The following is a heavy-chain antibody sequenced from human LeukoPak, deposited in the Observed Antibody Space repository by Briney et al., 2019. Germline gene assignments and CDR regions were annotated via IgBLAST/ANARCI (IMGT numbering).Heavy chain of an antibody. CDR1: GFTFSGYW. D-gene: IGHD1-26*01. J-gene: IGHJ4*02. V-gene: IGHV3-74*01. CDR3: ARVRSGGFDY. CDR2: TNSDGSSI. Sequence: GGSLRLSCAASGFTFSGYWMHWVRQAPGKGLVWVSRTNSDGSSISYADSVKGRFSISRDNAKNTLYLQMNSLRAEDTAVYYCARVRSGGFDYWGQGILVTVSS.